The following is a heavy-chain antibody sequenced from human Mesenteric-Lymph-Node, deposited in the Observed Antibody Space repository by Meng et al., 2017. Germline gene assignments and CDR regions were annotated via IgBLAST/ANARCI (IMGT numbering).Heavy chain of an antibody. CDR1: GGSFSGYY. D-gene: IGHD5-18*01. CDR3: ARGVGYSYGRDYYYYYGMDV. CDR2: INHSGST. Sequence: SETLSLTCAVYGGSFSGYYWSWIRQPPGKGLEWIGEINHSGSTNYNPSLKSRVTISVDTSKNQFSLKLSSVTAADTAVYYCARGVGYSYGRDYYYYYGMDVWGQGTTVTVSS. V-gene: IGHV4-34*01. J-gene: IGHJ6*02.